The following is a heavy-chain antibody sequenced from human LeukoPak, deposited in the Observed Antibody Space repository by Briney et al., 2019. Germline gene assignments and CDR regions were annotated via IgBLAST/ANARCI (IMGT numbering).Heavy chain of an antibody. CDR3: ARGGAGYYDSSGYYFGWAFDI. Sequence: ASVKVSCKASGYTFTGYYMHWVRQAPGQGLEWMGWINPNSGGTNYAQKFQGRVTMTRDTSISTAYMELSRLRSDDTAVYYRARGGAGYYDSSGYYFGWAFDIWGQGTMVTVSS. V-gene: IGHV1-2*02. J-gene: IGHJ3*02. D-gene: IGHD3-22*01. CDR2: INPNSGGT. CDR1: GYTFTGYY.